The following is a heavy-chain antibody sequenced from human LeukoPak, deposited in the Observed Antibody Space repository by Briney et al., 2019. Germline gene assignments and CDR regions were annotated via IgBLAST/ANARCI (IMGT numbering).Heavy chain of an antibody. J-gene: IGHJ4*02. CDR3: ARVSVTVIPIFDY. CDR1: GFTFSSYW. Sequence: PGGSLRLSCAASGFTFSSYWMSWVRQAPGKGLEWVANIKQDGSEKYYVDSVEGRFTISRDNAKNSLYLQMNSLRAEDTAVYYCARVSVTVIPIFDYWGEGALVTVSS. CDR2: IKQDGSEK. D-gene: IGHD4-17*01. V-gene: IGHV3-7*01.